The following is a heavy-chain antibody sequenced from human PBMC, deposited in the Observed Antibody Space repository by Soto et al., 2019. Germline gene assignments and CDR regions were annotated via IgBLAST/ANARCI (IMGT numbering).Heavy chain of an antibody. V-gene: IGHV4-30-2*01. Sequence: SETLSLTCAVSGGSISSGGYSWSWIRQPPGKGLEWIGYIYHSGSTYYNPSLKSRVTLSVDRSKNQFSLKLSSVTAADTAVYYCARRSERATWDYWGQGTLVTVSS. J-gene: IGHJ4*02. CDR2: IYHSGST. CDR1: GGSISSGGYS. CDR3: ARRSERATWDY.